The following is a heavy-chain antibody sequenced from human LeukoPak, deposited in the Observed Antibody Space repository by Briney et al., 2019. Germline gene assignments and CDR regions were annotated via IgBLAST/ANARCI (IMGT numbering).Heavy chain of an antibody. CDR1: GFTFSTYW. Sequence: PGTSLRLSCAASGFTFSTYWMSWVRQAPGKGLEWVANIKEDGSERYYVDSVKGRFTIPRDNARNSLYLQMNSLRAEDTAVYYCARDYWASDYWGQGTLVTVSS. CDR3: ARDYWASDY. CDR2: IKEDGSER. D-gene: IGHD2-8*02. V-gene: IGHV3-7*01. J-gene: IGHJ4*02.